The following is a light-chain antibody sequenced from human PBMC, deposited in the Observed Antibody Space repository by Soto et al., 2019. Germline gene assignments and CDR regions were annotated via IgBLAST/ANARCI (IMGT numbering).Light chain of an antibody. J-gene: IGKJ1*01. CDR1: QSVSSN. Sequence: EIVLTQTPAILSLSPGVEATLSVRASQSVSSNLAWYQQKPGQAPRRLIYCASTRATGTPARFSGSGSGTEFTLTISSLQSEDFAVYYCQQYQNLWTFGQGTEVDI. CDR3: QQYQNLWT. V-gene: IGKV3-15*01. CDR2: CAS.